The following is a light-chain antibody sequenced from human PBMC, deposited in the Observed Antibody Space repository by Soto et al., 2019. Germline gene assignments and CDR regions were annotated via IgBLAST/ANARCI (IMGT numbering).Light chain of an antibody. V-gene: IGKV3-15*01. Sequence: IVMTQSPVTLSVSPGERATLSCRASQSVSDNLAWYQQKRGQAPRLLIYRASKRATGIPDRFSGSGSGTAFTLVISSLKSDDSAVYYFHQYQNWPPRYSFGQGSNLEI. CDR2: RAS. CDR3: HQYQNWPPRYS. CDR1: QSVSDN. J-gene: IGKJ2*01.